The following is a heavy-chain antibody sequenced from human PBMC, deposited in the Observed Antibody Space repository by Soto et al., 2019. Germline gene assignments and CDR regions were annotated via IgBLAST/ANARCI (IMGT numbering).Heavy chain of an antibody. CDR2: IYYSGST. J-gene: IGHJ4*02. D-gene: IGHD2-21*01. V-gene: IGHV4-59*01. Sequence: PSETLSLTCTVSGGSISSYYWSWIRQPPGKGLEWIGYIYYSGSTNYNPSLKSRVTISVDTSKNQFSLKLSSVTAADTAVYYCARRWGGTFDYWXQGTLVTVSS. CDR1: GGSISSYY. CDR3: ARRWGGTFDY.